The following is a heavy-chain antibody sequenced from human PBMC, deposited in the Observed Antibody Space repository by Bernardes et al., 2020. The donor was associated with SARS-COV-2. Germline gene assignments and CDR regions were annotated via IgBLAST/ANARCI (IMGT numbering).Heavy chain of an antibody. CDR1: GYTFTVYH. J-gene: IGHJ3*01. CDR3: LSVTWSQRDGFDV. V-gene: IGHV1-2*02. Sequence: ASVKVSCKASGYTFTVYHIHWVRQAPGQGLEWMGWIYPNTGATTYAQNFQGRVTMTRDTSITTAYMELSGLRIDGTAVYYCLSVTWSQRDGFDVWGQGTVVTVSS. D-gene: IGHD1-26*01. CDR2: IYPNTGAT.